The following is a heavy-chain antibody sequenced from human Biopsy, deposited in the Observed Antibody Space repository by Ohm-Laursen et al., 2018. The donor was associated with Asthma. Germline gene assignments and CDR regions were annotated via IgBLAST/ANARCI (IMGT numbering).Heavy chain of an antibody. J-gene: IGHJ6*02. Sequence: SVKVSCKPSGYTFNSAGITWARQAPGQGLEWMGWIGVYNGNTKVAQKLQDRVTMITDTSTSTAYMELRSLRSDDTAVYFCARAVDYSHYYGIDVWGQGTTVTVS. CDR3: ARAVDYSHYYGIDV. D-gene: IGHD3-10*01. CDR2: IGVYNGNT. CDR1: GYTFNSAG. V-gene: IGHV1-18*01.